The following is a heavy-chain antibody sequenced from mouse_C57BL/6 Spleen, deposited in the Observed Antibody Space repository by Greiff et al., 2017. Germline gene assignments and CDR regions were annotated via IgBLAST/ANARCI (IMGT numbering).Heavy chain of an antibody. CDR2: IHPNSGST. CDR3: ARLGDGYSYAMDY. Sequence: QVQLQQPGAELVKPGASVKLSCKASGYTFTSYWMHWVKQRPGQGLEWIGMIHPNSGSTNYNEKFKSKATLTVDKSSSTAYMQLSSLTSEDSAVYYCARLGDGYSYAMDYWGQGTSVTVSS. V-gene: IGHV1-64*01. CDR1: GYTFTSYW. J-gene: IGHJ4*01. D-gene: IGHD2-3*01.